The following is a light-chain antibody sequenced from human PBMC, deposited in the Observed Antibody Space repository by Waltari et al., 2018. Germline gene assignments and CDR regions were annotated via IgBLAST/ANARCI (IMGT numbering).Light chain of an antibody. V-gene: IGLV3-19*01. CDR3: SSRKLSGHVV. Sequence: SSDLTQDPDVSVALGQTVRITCQGDILRTYYGNWCRQKPGQAPELVIYGKNNRPSGIPDRFSASSSENTASLIITGAQAEDEAYYYCSSRKLSGHVVFGGGTRLTVL. CDR1: ILRTYY. J-gene: IGLJ2*01. CDR2: GKN.